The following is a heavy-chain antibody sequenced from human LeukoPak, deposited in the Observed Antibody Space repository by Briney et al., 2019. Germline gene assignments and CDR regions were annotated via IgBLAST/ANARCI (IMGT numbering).Heavy chain of an antibody. CDR2: ISSSGSTI. CDR1: GFTFSSYE. CDR3: ARVGLASRVGGVTKAPYYYYYGMDV. V-gene: IGHV3-48*03. D-gene: IGHD3-16*01. J-gene: IGHJ6*04. Sequence: GGSLRLSCAASGFTFSSYEMNWVRQAPGKGLEWVSYISSSGSTIYYADSVKGRFTISRDNAKNSLYLQMNSLRAEDTAVYYCARVGLASRVGGVTKAPYYYYYGMDVWGKGTTVTVSS.